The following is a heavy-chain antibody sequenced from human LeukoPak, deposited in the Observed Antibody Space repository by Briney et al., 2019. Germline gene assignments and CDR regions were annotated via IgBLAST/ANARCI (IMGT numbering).Heavy chain of an antibody. CDR1: GFTFDDYA. CDR2: ISWNSGSI. D-gene: IGHD3-9*01. J-gene: IGHJ3*02. Sequence: SGGSLRLSGAASGFTFDDYAMHWVRQAPGKGLEWVSGISWNSGSIGYADSVKGRFTISRDNAKNSLYLQMNSLRAEDTALYYCARTRPGTYYDILSGAHDAFDIWGQGTMVTVSS. V-gene: IGHV3-9*01. CDR3: ARTRPGTYYDILSGAHDAFDI.